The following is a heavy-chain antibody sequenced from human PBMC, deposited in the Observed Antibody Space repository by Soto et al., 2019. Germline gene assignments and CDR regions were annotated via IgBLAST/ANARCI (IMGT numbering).Heavy chain of an antibody. CDR2: IYHSGST. V-gene: IGHV4-38-2*01. CDR3: ERAGTYQLPPDY. Sequence: SETLSLTCAVSGYSISSGYYWGWIRQPPGKGLEWIASIYHSGSTYYSLSLKSRVTISVDTSKNQFSLKLTSMTAADTAVYYCERAGTYQLPPDYWGQGTLVTVSS. CDR1: GYSISSGYY. D-gene: IGHD2-2*01. J-gene: IGHJ4*02.